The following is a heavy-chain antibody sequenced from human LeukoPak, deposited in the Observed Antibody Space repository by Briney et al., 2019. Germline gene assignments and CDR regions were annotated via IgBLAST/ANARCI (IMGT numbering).Heavy chain of an antibody. CDR1: GFTFSNYA. CDR2: ISGSSSRT. CDR3: AKESVPTTMDY. Sequence: GGSLRLSCAASGFTFSNYAMSAVRQAPGKGLEWVSAISGSSSRTHYTDSVRGRFTISRDNSKNTLSLQMNSLRAEDTAVYYCAKESVPTTMDYWGQGILVTVSS. D-gene: IGHD2-2*01. V-gene: IGHV3-23*01. J-gene: IGHJ4*02.